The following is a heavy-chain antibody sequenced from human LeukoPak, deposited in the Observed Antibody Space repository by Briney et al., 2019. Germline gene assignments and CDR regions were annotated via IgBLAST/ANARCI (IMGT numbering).Heavy chain of an antibody. CDR2: ISPYNGNT. CDR3: ARDRAVVVAATDY. CDR1: GYTFTTYG. V-gene: IGHV1-18*01. J-gene: IGHJ4*02. D-gene: IGHD2-15*01. Sequence: SVKVSCKASGYTFTTYGISWVRQAPGQGLEWMGWISPYNGNTNYAQKLQGRVTMTTDTSTSTAYMELRSLRSDDTAVYYCARDRAVVVAATDYWGQGTLVTVSP.